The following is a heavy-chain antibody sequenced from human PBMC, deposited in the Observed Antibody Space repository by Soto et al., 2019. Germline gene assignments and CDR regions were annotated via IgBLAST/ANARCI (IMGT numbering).Heavy chain of an antibody. CDR1: GGSISSYY. CDR2: IYYSGST. Sequence: SETLSLTCTVSGGSISSYYWSWIRQPPGKGLEWIGYIYYSGSTNYNPSLKSRVTISVDTSKNQFSLKLSSVTAADTAVYYCARYNDYGDAFDIWGQGTRVTVS. CDR3: ARYNDYGDAFDI. J-gene: IGHJ3*02. D-gene: IGHD4-17*01. V-gene: IGHV4-59*01.